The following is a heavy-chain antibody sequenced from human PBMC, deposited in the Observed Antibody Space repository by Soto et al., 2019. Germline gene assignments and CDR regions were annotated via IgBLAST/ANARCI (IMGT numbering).Heavy chain of an antibody. Sequence: GESLKISCKGSGYEVAYQWIGCVRQMPGKGLEWMGILYPGDSDTRYSPSFQGQVTFSADKSISTAYLQWSSLKASDSAIYYCARLLGYSSDYYYGIDVWGQGNTVTVSS. CDR3: ARLLGYSSDYYYGIDV. CDR1: GYEVAYQW. CDR2: LYPGDSDT. J-gene: IGHJ6*02. D-gene: IGHD5-18*01. V-gene: IGHV5-51*01.